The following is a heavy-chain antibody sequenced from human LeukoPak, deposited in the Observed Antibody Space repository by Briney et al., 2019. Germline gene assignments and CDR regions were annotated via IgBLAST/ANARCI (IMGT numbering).Heavy chain of an antibody. J-gene: IGHJ4*02. CDR1: DDSIRTNTYY. CDR2: IYYSGST. V-gene: IGHV4-39*01. Sequence: PSETLSLTCTVSDDSIRTNTYYWGWIRQPPGKGLEWIGSIYYSGSTYYNLSLKSRVTTSVDTSKKQFSLKLSSVTAADTAVYYCARLSPFGYYDSSGYPFDYWGQGTLVTVSS. CDR3: ARLSPFGYYDSSGYPFDY. D-gene: IGHD3-22*01.